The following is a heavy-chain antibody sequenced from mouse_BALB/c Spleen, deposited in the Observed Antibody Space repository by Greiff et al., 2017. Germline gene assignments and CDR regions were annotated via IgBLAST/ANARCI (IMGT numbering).Heavy chain of an antibody. V-gene: IGHV5-12-2*01. J-gene: IGHJ4*01. Sequence: DVKLQESGGGLVQPGGSLKLSCAASGFTFSSYTMSWVRQTPEKRLEWVAYISNGGGSTYYPDTVKGRFTISRDNAKNTLYLQMSSLKSEDTAMYYCARGGYYDYDEGYAMDYWGQGTSVTVSS. CDR2: ISNGGGST. D-gene: IGHD2-4*01. CDR3: ARGGYYDYDEGYAMDY. CDR1: GFTFSSYT.